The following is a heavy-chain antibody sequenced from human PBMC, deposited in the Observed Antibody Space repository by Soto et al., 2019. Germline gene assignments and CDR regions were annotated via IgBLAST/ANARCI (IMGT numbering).Heavy chain of an antibody. V-gene: IGHV3-74*01. Sequence: GGSLRLSCAASGFTFSSYWMHWVRQAPGKGLVWVSRVDPGATRTDYADSVEGRFTVSRDDAENTLHLQMDSLTAEDTGVYYCGRGGQGLADYWGQGTLVTVSS. CDR3: GRGGQGLADY. CDR1: GFTFSSYW. CDR2: VDPGATRT. J-gene: IGHJ4*02. D-gene: IGHD3-10*01.